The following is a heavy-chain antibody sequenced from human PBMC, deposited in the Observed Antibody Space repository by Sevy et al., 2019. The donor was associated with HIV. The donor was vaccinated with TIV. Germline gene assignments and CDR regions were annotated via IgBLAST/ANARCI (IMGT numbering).Heavy chain of an antibody. CDR1: GFTFDDYA. CDR2: ISWNSGSI. J-gene: IGHJ3*02. Sequence: GGSLRLSCAASGFTFDDYAMHWVRQAPGKGLEWVSGISWNSGSIGYADSVKGRFTISRDNAKNSLYLQMNSLRGEDTALYYCAKDTRYDRSNDAFDIWGQGTMVTVSS. V-gene: IGHV3-9*01. D-gene: IGHD1-20*01. CDR3: AKDTRYDRSNDAFDI.